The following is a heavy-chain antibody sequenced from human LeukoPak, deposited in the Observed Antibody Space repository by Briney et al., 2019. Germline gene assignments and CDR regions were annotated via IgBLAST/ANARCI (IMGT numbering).Heavy chain of an antibody. CDR3: ARDRVYLREFDY. CDR1: GFTFSTYA. J-gene: IGHJ4*02. V-gene: IGHV3-23*01. CDR2: ISGGGDRT. Sequence: GVSLRLSCAASGFTFSTYAMSWVRQAPGKGLERVSGISGGGDRTLFADSVKGRFTISRDNSKNTLYLQMNSLRVEDTAVYYCARDRVYLREFDYWGQGTLVTVSS. D-gene: IGHD5/OR15-5a*01.